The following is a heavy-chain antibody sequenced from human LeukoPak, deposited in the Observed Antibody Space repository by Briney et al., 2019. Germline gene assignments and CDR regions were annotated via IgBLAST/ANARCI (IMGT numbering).Heavy chain of an antibody. CDR1: GGSFSGYY. CDR3: ARAADYYGDYALNYFDY. CDR2: INHSGST. Sequence: SETLSLTCAVYGGSFSGYYWSWIRQPPGKGLEWIGEINHSGSTNYNPSLKSRVTISVDTSKNQFSLKLSSVTAADTAVYYCARAADYYGDYALNYFDYWGQGTLVTVSS. J-gene: IGHJ4*02. D-gene: IGHD4-17*01. V-gene: IGHV4-34*09.